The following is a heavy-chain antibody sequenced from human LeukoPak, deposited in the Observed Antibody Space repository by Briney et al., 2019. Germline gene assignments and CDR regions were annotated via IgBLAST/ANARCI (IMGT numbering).Heavy chain of an antibody. V-gene: IGHV1-46*01. CDR1: GYTFTSYY. D-gene: IGHD3-22*01. CDR3: ARYCSGRDSSGYQDGFDY. Sequence: ASVKVSCKASGYTFTSYYMHWVRQAPGQGLEWMGIINPSGGSTSYAQKFQGRVTMTRDTSTSTVYLELSSLRSEDTAVYYCARYCSGRDSSGYQDGFDYWGQGTLVTVSS. CDR2: INPSGGST. J-gene: IGHJ4*02.